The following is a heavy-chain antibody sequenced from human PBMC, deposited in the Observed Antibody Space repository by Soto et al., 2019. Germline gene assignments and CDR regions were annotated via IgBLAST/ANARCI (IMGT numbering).Heavy chain of an antibody. D-gene: IGHD6-13*01. CDR2: IFSNDEK. CDR3: ASTHSTSWYWFDP. CDR1: GLSLSNAGLG. J-gene: IGHJ5*02. V-gene: IGHV2-26*04. Sequence: QVTVKESGPVLVKPTETLTLTCTVSGLSLSNAGLGVSWIRQPPGKALEWLAHIFSNDEKSYSTSLKSRLTNSKDTSKSQAVLTMTTMDPVETATYYCASTHSTSWYWFDPWGQGTLVTVSS.